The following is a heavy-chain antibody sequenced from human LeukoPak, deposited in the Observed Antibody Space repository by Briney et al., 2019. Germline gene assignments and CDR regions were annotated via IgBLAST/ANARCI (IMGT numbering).Heavy chain of an antibody. J-gene: IGHJ4*02. CDR3: AYSNSFDY. CDR2: ISRSNNV. CDR1: GFTFSAYD. V-gene: IGHV3-69-1*01. Sequence: GGSLRLSCAASGFTFSAYDMNWVRQAPGKGLEWVSYISRSNNVYYADSVKGRFTISSDNAKNSLYLQMNSLRAEDTAVYYCAYSNSFDYWGQGTLVTVSS. D-gene: IGHD4-11*01.